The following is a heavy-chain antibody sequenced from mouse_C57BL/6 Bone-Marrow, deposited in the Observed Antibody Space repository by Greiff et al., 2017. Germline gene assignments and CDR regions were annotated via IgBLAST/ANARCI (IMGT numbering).Heavy chain of an antibody. J-gene: IGHJ1*03. CDR2: ISNLAYSI. Sequence: EVQRVESGGGLVQPGGSLKLSCAASGFTFSDYGMAWVRQAPRKGPAWVAFISNLAYSIYYADTVTGRFTISRENAKNTLYLEMSSLRSEDTAMYYCAREELWLKYFDVWGTGTTVTVSS. D-gene: IGHD2-2*01. CDR3: AREELWLKYFDV. V-gene: IGHV5-15*01. CDR1: GFTFSDYG.